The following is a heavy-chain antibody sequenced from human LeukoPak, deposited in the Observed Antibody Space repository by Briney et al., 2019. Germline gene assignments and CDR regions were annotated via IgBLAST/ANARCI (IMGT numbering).Heavy chain of an antibody. V-gene: IGHV3-30*03. CDR1: GFTFSSYG. Sequence: PGGSLRLSCAASGFTFSSYGMHWVRQAPGKGLEWVAVISYDGSNKYYADSVKGRFTISRDNSKSTLYLQMNSLRAEDTAVYYCAREFGGIAAVDYWGQGTLVTVSS. CDR3: AREFGGIAAVDY. D-gene: IGHD6-13*01. J-gene: IGHJ4*02. CDR2: ISYDGSNK.